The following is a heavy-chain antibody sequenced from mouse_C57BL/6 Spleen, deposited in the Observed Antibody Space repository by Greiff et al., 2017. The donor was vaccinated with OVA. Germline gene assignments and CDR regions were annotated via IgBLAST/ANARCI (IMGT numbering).Heavy chain of an antibody. CDR1: GFSFNTYA. V-gene: IGHV10-1*01. CDR3: VRDDYPYYFDY. CDR2: IRSKSNNYAT. J-gene: IGHJ2*01. Sequence: EVQRVESGGGLVQPKGSLKLSCAASGFSFNTYAMNWVRQAPGKGLEWVARIRSKSNNYATYYADSVKDRFTISRDDSESMLYLQMNNLKTEDTAMYYCVRDDYPYYFDYWGQGTTLTVSS. D-gene: IGHD2-4*01.